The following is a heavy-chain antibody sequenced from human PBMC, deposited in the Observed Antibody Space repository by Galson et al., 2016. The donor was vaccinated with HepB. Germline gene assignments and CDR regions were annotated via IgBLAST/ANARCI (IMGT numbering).Heavy chain of an antibody. CDR1: GFTFSNYA. V-gene: IGHV1-3*01. J-gene: IGHJ4*02. Sequence: SVKVSCKASGFTFSNYAIHWIRQAPGQRLEWMGWINADNGDTKYSHDFQARVTISSDTSASTVYMELSSLRSEDTAVYYCARSSRAAMFAYFDFWGQGTLFSVSS. CDR3: ARSSRAAMFAYFDF. CDR2: INADNGDT. D-gene: IGHD2-2*01.